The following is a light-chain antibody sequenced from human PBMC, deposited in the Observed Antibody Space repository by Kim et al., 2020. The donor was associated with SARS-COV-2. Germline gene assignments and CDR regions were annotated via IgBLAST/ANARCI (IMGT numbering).Light chain of an antibody. CDR2: DND. J-gene: IGLJ3*02. V-gene: IGLV1-51*01. CDR3: ATWDSILSVVV. CDR1: RSNIGNNP. Sequence: QSVLTQPPSVSAAPGHKVTISCSGSRSNIGNNPVSWYQQFPGTAPRLITYDNDKRPSGIPDRFSSSKSGTSATLGITGLRTGDEADYYCATWDSILSVVVFGGGTQLTVL.